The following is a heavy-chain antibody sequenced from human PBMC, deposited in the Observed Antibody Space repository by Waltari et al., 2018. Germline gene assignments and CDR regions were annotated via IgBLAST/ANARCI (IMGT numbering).Heavy chain of an antibody. CDR3: ARETLLGDYGPLFDY. CDR1: GGSIRSYY. V-gene: IGHV4-59*01. CDR2: IYYSGST. J-gene: IGHJ4*02. D-gene: IGHD4-17*01. Sequence: QVQLQESGPGLVKPSETLSLTCTGSGGSIRSYYWSRIRRPPGKGLEWIGYIYYSGSTNYNPSLKSRVTISVDTSKNQFSLKLSSVTAADTAVYYCARETLLGDYGPLFDYWGQGTLVTVSS.